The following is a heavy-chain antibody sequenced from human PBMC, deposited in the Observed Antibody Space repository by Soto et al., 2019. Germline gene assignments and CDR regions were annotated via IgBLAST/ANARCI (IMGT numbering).Heavy chain of an antibody. J-gene: IGHJ3*02. CDR2: ISSSSSYI. CDR3: ARGTWARDGYNYRAHHDFDI. D-gene: IGHD5-12*01. CDR1: GFTFSSYS. V-gene: IGHV3-21*01. Sequence: GGSLRLSCAASGFTFSSYSMNWVRQAPGKGLEWVSSISSSSSYIYYADSVKGRFTISRDNAKNSLYLQMNSLRAEETAVYYCARGTWARDGYNYRAHHDFDIWGQGTMVTVS.